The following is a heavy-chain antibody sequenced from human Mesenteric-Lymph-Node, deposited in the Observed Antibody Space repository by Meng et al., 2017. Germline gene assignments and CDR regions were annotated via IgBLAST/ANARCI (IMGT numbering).Heavy chain of an antibody. Sequence: GGSLRLSCAASGFTFSSYAMHWVRQAPGKGLEWVAVISYDGSNKYYADSVKGRFTISRDNSKNTLYLQMNSLRAEDTAVYYCAREARGLYDAFDIWGQGTMVTVSS. CDR1: GFTFSSYA. CDR2: ISYDGSNK. J-gene: IGHJ3*02. V-gene: IGHV3-30*04. CDR3: AREARGLYDAFDI.